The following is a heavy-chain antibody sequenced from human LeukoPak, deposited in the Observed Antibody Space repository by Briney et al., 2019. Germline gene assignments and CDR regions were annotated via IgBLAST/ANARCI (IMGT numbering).Heavy chain of an antibody. V-gene: IGHV3-53*01. D-gene: IGHD1-26*01. CDR1: GFTFSNAW. Sequence: PGGSLRLSCAASGFTFSNAWMSWVRQAPGKGLEWVSVIYSGGSTYYADSVKGRFTISRDNSKNTLYLQMNSLRAEDTAVYYCARGPRGSYSVDYWGQGTLVTVSS. CDR2: IYSGGST. J-gene: IGHJ4*02. CDR3: ARGPRGSYSVDY.